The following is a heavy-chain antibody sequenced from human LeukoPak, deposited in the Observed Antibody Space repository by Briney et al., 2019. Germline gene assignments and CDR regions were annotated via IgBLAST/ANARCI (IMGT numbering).Heavy chain of an antibody. Sequence: PGGSLRLSCTASGLTFSSYGLHWVRQAPGKGLEWVAVIWYDGSNKFYPDSVKGRFTISRDDSKNTLYLQMDSLRAEDTAVYYCARASGLWFGELSNWFDPWGQGTLVTVSS. CDR2: IWYDGSNK. D-gene: IGHD3-10*01. CDR1: GLTFSSYG. V-gene: IGHV3-33*01. CDR3: ARASGLWFGELSNWFDP. J-gene: IGHJ5*02.